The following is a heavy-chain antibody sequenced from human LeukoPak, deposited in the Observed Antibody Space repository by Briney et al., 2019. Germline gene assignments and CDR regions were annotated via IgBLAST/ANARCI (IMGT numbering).Heavy chain of an antibody. V-gene: IGHV3-64*04. CDR1: GFTFSRYA. CDR2: ISSNGGST. J-gene: IGHJ4*02. Sequence: GGSLRLSCSASGFTFSRYAMHWVRQAPGKGLEYVSAISSNGGSTYYADSVKGRFTISRDTSKNTLYLQMNSLRAEDTAVYYCARDLSPVVRASPMGYWGQGTLVTVSS. CDR3: ARDLSPVVRASPMGY. D-gene: IGHD3-10*01.